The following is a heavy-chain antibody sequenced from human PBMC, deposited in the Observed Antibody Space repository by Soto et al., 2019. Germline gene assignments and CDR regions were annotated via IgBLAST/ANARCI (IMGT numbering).Heavy chain of an antibody. Sequence: PSETLSLTCAVYGGSISSSIYYWGWIRRPPGRGLEWIGIIDYSGTTYYNPSLKSRLTMSVDTSKNHFSLNLSSVTAADTAVYYCARRTGSSTYYFDYWGQGALVTVSS. CDR3: ARRTGSSTYYFDY. J-gene: IGHJ4*02. CDR2: IDYSGTT. D-gene: IGHD6-6*01. CDR1: GGSISSSIYY. V-gene: IGHV4-39*02.